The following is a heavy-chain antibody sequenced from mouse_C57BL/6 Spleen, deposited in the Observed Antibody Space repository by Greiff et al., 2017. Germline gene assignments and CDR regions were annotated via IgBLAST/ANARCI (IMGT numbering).Heavy chain of an antibody. CDR2: ISYDGSN. Sequence: VQLQQSGPGLVKPSQSLSLTCSVTGYSITSGYYWNWIRKFPGNKLEWMGYISYDGSNNYNPSLKNRISITRDTSKNQFFLKLNSVTTEDTATYYCARGTKTGTLDYWGQGTTLTVSS. CDR1: GYSITSGYY. V-gene: IGHV3-6*01. CDR3: ARGTKTGTLDY. D-gene: IGHD4-1*01. J-gene: IGHJ2*01.